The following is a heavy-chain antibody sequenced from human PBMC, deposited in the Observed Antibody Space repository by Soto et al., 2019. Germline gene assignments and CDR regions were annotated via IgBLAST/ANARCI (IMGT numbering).Heavy chain of an antibody. J-gene: IGHJ4*02. D-gene: IGHD6-13*01. CDR1: GFTFSSYG. CDR3: AKPLNSWTLQA. Sequence: PGGSLRPSCAASGFTFSSYGMHCVRQAPGKGLEWVAVISYDGSNKYYADSVKGRFTISRDNSKNTLYLQMNSLRAEDTAVYYCAKPLNSWTLQAWGQGTLVTVSS. V-gene: IGHV3-30*18. CDR2: ISYDGSNK.